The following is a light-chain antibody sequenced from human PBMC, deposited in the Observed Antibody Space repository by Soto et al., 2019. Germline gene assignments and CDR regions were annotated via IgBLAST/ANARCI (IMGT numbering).Light chain of an antibody. CDR3: QVWDSSTTHRV. Sequence: SYVLTQPPSVSVAPGKTASITCGGNNIGSKSVHWYQQRPGQAPVLVIYYDNDRPAGIPARFSGSNSGNTATLTISRVEAGDEADYYCQVWDSSTTHRVFGGGTKVTVL. V-gene: IGLV3-21*04. CDR1: NIGSKS. J-gene: IGLJ2*01. CDR2: YDN.